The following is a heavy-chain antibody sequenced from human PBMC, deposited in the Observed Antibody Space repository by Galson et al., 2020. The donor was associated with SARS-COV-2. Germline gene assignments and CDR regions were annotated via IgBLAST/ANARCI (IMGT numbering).Heavy chain of an antibody. CDR1: GFTFDNFA. Sequence: GGSLSLSCLASGFTFDNFAMSWVRQVSGKGLEWVAGINWNGVTMAYGDSLEGRFTISRDNVNNSLYLQMNNLRVDDTAFYYCARVLGGTAVTPKYYFDYWGQGILVTVSS. CDR2: INWNGVTM. V-gene: IGHV3-20*04. CDR3: ARVLGGTAVTPKYYFDY. D-gene: IGHD4-17*01. J-gene: IGHJ4*02.